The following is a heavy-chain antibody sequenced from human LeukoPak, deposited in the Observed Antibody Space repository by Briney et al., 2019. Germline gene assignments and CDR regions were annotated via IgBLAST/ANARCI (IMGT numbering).Heavy chain of an antibody. CDR2: ISYDGSNK. CDR3: ARDSSGFSPNYFAEYFQH. CDR1: GFTFSSYA. V-gene: IGHV3-30*01. Sequence: GGSLRLSCAASGFTFSSYAMHWVRQAPGKGLEWVAVISYDGSNKYYADSVKGRFTISRDNSKNTLYLQMNSLRAEDTAVYYCARDSSGFSPNYFAEYFQHWGQGTLVTVSS. D-gene: IGHD3-22*01. J-gene: IGHJ1*01.